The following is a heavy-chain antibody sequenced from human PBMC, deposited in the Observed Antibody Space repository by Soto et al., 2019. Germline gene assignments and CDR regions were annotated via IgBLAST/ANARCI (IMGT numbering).Heavy chain of an antibody. J-gene: IGHJ4*02. CDR2: IIPIFNSA. CDR1: GGTFNNYA. Sequence: GASVKVSCKASGGTFNNYALSWVRQAPGQGLEWMGGIIPIFNSANYAQKFQGRVTITADDSTSTAYMELRSLRPDDTAVYYCAREVTVASYSFDFWGQGTLVTVPS. CDR3: AREVTVASYSFDF. V-gene: IGHV1-69*13. D-gene: IGHD5-12*01.